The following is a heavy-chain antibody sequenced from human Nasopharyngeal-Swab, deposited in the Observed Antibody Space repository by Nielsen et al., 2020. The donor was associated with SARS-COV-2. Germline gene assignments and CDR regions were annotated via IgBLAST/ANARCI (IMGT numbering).Heavy chain of an antibody. D-gene: IGHD3-10*01. CDR3: AKDDVVRGDAFDI. Sequence: GESLKISCAASGFTFNIYAMAWVRRAPGRGLQWVTSISSSGGSTHYIDSVKGRFAVSRDNSRNTLYLQMHSLRVEDTALYYCAKDDVVRGDAFDIWGQGTMVTVSS. CDR2: ISSSGGST. V-gene: IGHV3-23*01. CDR1: GFTFNIYA. J-gene: IGHJ3*02.